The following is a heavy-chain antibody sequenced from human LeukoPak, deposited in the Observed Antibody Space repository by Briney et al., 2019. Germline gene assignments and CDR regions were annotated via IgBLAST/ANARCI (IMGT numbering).Heavy chain of an antibody. Sequence: PSETLSLTCTVSGGSISSYYWSWIRQPPGKGLEWIGYIYYSGSTNYNPSLKSRVTISVDTSKNQFSLKLSSVTAADTAVYYCARDRQLLWFGESPTGYFDYWGQGTLVTVSS. V-gene: IGHV4-59*01. CDR1: GGSISSYY. D-gene: IGHD3-10*01. CDR2: IYYSGST. J-gene: IGHJ4*02. CDR3: ARDRQLLWFGESPTGYFDY.